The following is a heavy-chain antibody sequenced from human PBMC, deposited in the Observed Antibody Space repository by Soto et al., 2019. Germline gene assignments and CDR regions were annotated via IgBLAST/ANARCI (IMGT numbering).Heavy chain of an antibody. CDR3: ASGGSSNWFDP. CDR2: IYYTGSA. D-gene: IGHD1-26*01. Sequence: SETLSLTCTVSSGSITRAAYYWSWIRQPPGKGLEWIGYIYYTGSAYYNPSLKSRVTMSVDTSKNQFSLKVTSVTAADTAVYYCASGGSSNWFDPCGQGTLVTVSS. V-gene: IGHV4-30-4*01. CDR1: SGSITRAAYY. J-gene: IGHJ5*02.